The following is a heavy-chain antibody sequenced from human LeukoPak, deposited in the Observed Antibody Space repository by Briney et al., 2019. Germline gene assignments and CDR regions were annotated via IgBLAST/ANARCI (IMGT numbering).Heavy chain of an antibody. CDR1: GFTFSSYA. V-gene: IGHV3-23*01. D-gene: IGHD6-6*01. CDR2: ISGSGGST. CDR3: AKGQSYSSSSRSHYYYYMDV. J-gene: IGHJ6*03. Sequence: GGSLRLSCAASGFTFSSYAMSWVRQAPGKGLEWVSAISGSGGSTYYADSVKGRFTISRDNSKNTLYLQMSSLRAEDTAVYYCAKGQSYSSSSRSHYYYYMDVWGKGTTVTVSS.